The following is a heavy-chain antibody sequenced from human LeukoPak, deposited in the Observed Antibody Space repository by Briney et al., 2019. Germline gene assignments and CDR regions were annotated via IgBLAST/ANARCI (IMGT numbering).Heavy chain of an antibody. CDR3: AKGYGYCSSTSCEAFDY. Sequence: SETLSLTCTVSGGSISSSSYYWGWIRQPPGKGLEWIGSIYYSGSTYYNPSLKSRVTISVDTSKNQFSLKLSSVTAADTAVYYCAKGYGYCSSTSCEAFDYWGQGTLVTVSS. CDR1: GGSISSSSYY. CDR2: IYYSGST. J-gene: IGHJ4*02. D-gene: IGHD2-2*03. V-gene: IGHV4-39*07.